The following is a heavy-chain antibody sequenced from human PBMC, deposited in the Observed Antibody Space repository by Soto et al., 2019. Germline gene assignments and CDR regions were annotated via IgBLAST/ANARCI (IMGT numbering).Heavy chain of an antibody. CDR2: ITPIFGTA. V-gene: IGHV1-69*05. CDR1: GGTFSSYA. J-gene: IGHJ6*02. CDR3: ARVKSSGGRDYYYYGMDV. D-gene: IGHD6-19*01. Sequence: SVKVSCKASGGTFSSYAISWVRQAPGQGLEWMGGITPIFGTANYAQKFQGRVTMTTDTSTSTAYMELRSLRSDDTAVYYCARVKSSGGRDYYYYGMDVWGQGTTVTVSS.